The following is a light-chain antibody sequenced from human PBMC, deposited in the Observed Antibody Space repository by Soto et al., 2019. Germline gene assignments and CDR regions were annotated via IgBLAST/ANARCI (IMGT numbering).Light chain of an antibody. V-gene: IGKV3-20*01. J-gene: IGKJ2*01. CDR3: QPYGGSALYT. Sequence: EIVLTQSPGTLSLSPGERATLSCRASQNISSSSLAWYQQKPGQAPRLLIHAASSRATGIPDRFSGSGSGTDFNLNISRLEPVDFAAYYCQPYGGSALYTFGQGTKLEIK. CDR2: AAS. CDR1: QNISSSS.